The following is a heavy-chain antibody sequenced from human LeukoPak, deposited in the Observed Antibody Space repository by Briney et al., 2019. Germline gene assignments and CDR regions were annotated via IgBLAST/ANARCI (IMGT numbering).Heavy chain of an antibody. V-gene: IGHV1-2*02. Sequence: GASVTVSFTASGYTFTGYYMHWVRQAPGQGLEWMGWINPNSGGTNYAQKFQGRVTMTRDTSISTAYMELSRLRSDDTAVYYCACDTMVRGVREAFDIWGQGTMVTVSS. D-gene: IGHD3-10*01. CDR3: ACDTMVRGVREAFDI. CDR2: INPNSGGT. CDR1: GYTFTGYY. J-gene: IGHJ3*02.